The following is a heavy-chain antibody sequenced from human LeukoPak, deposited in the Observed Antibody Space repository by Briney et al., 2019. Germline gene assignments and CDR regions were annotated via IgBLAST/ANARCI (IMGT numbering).Heavy chain of an antibody. D-gene: IGHD4-17*01. V-gene: IGHV3-9*01. CDR1: GFTFDDYA. CDR2: ISWNSGSI. Sequence: GGSLRLSCAASGFTFDDYAMHWVRQAPGKGLEWVSGISWNSGSIGYADSVKGRFTISRDNAKNSLYLQMNSLRAEDTALYYCAKGINGDLIDAFDIWGQGTMVTVSS. J-gene: IGHJ3*02. CDR3: AKGINGDLIDAFDI.